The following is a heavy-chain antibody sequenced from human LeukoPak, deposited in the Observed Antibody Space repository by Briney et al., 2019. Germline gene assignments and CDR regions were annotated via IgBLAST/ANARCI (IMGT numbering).Heavy chain of an antibody. CDR3: ARGKGSSYLSSFDY. CDR1: GFTLSSYV. D-gene: IGHD6-6*01. Sequence: GGSLRLSCAAPGFTLSSYVMHWVRQAPGKGLEWVAVISYDGSNTYNADSVMGRFTISRDNSKNTVNLHMNSLRPEDTAVYYCARGKGSSYLSSFDYWGQGTLVTVSS. V-gene: IGHV3-30*04. J-gene: IGHJ4*02. CDR2: ISYDGSNT.